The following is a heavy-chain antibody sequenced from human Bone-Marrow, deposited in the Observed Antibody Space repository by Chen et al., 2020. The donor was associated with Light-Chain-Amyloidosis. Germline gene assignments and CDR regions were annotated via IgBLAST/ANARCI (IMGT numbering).Heavy chain of an antibody. Sequence: SGFAFSSYAMSWVRQAPGKGLEWVSTISGSGGSRYYGDSVKGRFTISRDNAKNSLYLQMNSLRAEDTAVYYCARDGYCSGGSCYSVDYWGQGTLVTVSS. CDR2: ISGSGGSR. CDR1: GFAFSSYA. CDR3: ARDGYCSGGSCYSVDY. V-gene: IGHV3-23*01. D-gene: IGHD2-15*01. J-gene: IGHJ4*02.